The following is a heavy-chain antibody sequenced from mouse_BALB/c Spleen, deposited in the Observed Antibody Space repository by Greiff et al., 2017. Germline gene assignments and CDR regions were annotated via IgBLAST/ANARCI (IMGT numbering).Heavy chain of an antibody. D-gene: IGHD1-1*01. CDR2: IDPETGGT. Sequence: QVQLQQSGAELVRPGASVTLSCKASGYTFTDYEMHWVKQTPVHGLEWIGAIDPETGGTAYNQKFKGKATLTADKSSSTAYMELRSLTSEDSAVYYCKSITTVVGYWGQGTTLTVSS. CDR1: GYTFTDYE. J-gene: IGHJ2*01. CDR3: KSITTVVGY. V-gene: IGHV1-15*01.